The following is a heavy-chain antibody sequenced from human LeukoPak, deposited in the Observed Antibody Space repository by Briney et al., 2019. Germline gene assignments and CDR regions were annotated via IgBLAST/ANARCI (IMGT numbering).Heavy chain of an antibody. CDR2: INPSGGST. J-gene: IGHJ4*02. Sequence: EASVTVSHKASGYTFTSYYMHWVRQAPGQGLEWMGIINPSGGSTSYAQKFQGRVTMTRDMSTSTVYMELSSLRSEDTAVYYCARDSYYDFWSGYYGLDYWGQGTLVTVSS. CDR3: ARDSYYDFWSGYYGLDY. D-gene: IGHD3-3*01. CDR1: GYTFTSYY. V-gene: IGHV1-46*01.